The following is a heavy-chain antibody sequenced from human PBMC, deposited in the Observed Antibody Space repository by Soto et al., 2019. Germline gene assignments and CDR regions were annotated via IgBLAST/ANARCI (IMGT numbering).Heavy chain of an antibody. CDR3: AKDSPSYTTSPFYFDS. CDR1: GFIFSMYW. V-gene: IGHV3-74*01. D-gene: IGHD2-2*02. CDR2: ITDDGSTT. J-gene: IGHJ4*02. Sequence: GGSLRLSXETSGFIFSMYWMHWVRQVPGKGPQWVARITDDGSTTYYAASVEGRFTISRDNAKNALYLQMTSLRADDTAVFYCAKDSPSYTTSPFYFDSWGQGTLVTVSS.